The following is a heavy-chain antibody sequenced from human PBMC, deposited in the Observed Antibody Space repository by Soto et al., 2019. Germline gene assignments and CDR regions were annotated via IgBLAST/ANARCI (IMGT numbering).Heavy chain of an antibody. CDR2: IYPGDSDT. CDR1: GYSFTSYW. Sequence: GESLKISCKGSGYSFTSYWIGWVRQMPGKGLEWMGIIYPGDSDTRYSPSFQGQVTISADKSISTAYLQWSSLKASDTAMYYCARRVAVAGRPGGGMDVWGQGTTVTVSS. J-gene: IGHJ6*02. CDR3: ARRVAVAGRPGGGMDV. V-gene: IGHV5-51*01. D-gene: IGHD6-19*01.